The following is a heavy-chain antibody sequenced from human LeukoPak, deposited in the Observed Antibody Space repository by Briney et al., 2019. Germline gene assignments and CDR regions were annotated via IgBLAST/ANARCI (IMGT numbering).Heavy chain of an antibody. V-gene: IGHV4-31*03. J-gene: IGHJ4*02. CDR1: GGFISSGGYY. CDR3: AREGLWFGGNLDY. Sequence: SQTLSLTCTVSGGFISSGGYYWSWIRQHPGKGLEWIGYIYYSGSTYYNPSLKSRVTISVDTSKNQFSLKLSSVTAADTAVYYCAREGLWFGGNLDYWGQGTLVTVSS. CDR2: IYYSGST. D-gene: IGHD3-10*01.